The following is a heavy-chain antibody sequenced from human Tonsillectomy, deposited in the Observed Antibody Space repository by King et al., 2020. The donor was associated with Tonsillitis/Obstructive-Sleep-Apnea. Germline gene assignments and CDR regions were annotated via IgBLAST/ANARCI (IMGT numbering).Heavy chain of an antibody. Sequence: VQLQESGPGLVKPSETLSLTCTVSGGSISSYYCSRIRQPPGKGLEWIGYIYYSGSTNYNPSLKSRVTISVDTSKNQFSLKLSSVTAADTAVYYCARDGAGSYYDWFDPWGQGTLVTVSS. CDR2: IYYSGST. D-gene: IGHD1-26*01. CDR1: GGSISSYY. J-gene: IGHJ5*02. V-gene: IGHV4-59*01. CDR3: ARDGAGSYYDWFDP.